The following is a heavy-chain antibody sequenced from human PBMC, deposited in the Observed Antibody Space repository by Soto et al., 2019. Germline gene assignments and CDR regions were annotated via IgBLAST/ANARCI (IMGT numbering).Heavy chain of an antibody. CDR2: IWYDGSNT. CDR3: ARDQGPDPSIAEASYFDY. J-gene: IGHJ4*02. D-gene: IGHD6-19*01. CDR1: GFFLRDFG. Sequence: PGGSLRLSCVASGFFLRDFGMHWVRQAPGKGLEWVSVIWYDGSNTYQGDSVKGRFTISRDNSKNTLYLQMNSLRAEDTAVYYCARDQGPDPSIAEASYFDYWGQGTLVTVSS. V-gene: IGHV3-33*01.